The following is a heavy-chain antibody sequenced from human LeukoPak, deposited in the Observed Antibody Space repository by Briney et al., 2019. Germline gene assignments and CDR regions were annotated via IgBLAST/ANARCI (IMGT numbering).Heavy chain of an antibody. Sequence: GGSLRLSCAASGFTFSSYGMHWVRQAPGKGLEWVAFIRSDGSNKYYADSVKGRFTISRDNSKLYLQMNSLKTEDTAVYYCTTRVGKYYDFWSGYPYYYYYMDVWGKGTTVTVSS. CDR2: IRSDGSNK. J-gene: IGHJ6*03. V-gene: IGHV3-30*02. CDR1: GFTFSSYG. CDR3: TTRVGKYYDFWSGYPYYYYYMDV. D-gene: IGHD3-3*01.